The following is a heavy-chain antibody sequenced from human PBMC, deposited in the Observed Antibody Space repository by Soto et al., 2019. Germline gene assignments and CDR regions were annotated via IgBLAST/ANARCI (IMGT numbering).Heavy chain of an antibody. V-gene: IGHV4-31*03. CDR1: GGSISSGGYY. Sequence: SETLSLTCTVSGGSISSGGYYWSWIRQHPGKGLEWIGYIYYSGSTYYNPSLKSRVTISVDASKNQFSLKLSSVTAADTAVYYCARDSPADFWSGYYYYYGMDVWGQGTTVTVSS. CDR3: ARDSPADFWSGYYYYYGMDV. CDR2: IYYSGST. D-gene: IGHD3-3*01. J-gene: IGHJ6*02.